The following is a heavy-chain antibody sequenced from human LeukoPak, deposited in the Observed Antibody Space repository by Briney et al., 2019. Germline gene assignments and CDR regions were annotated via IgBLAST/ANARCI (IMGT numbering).Heavy chain of an antibody. CDR3: ARAPATGTVDY. D-gene: IGHD1-1*01. J-gene: IGHJ4*02. V-gene: IGHV3-7*04. Sequence: GGSLRLSCTASGFTFSSYWMSWVRQAPGKGLEWVANINQDGAAQYCVDSVKGRFTISRDNAQNSLFLQMNSLRGEDTAVYYCARAPATGTVDYWGQGTLVTVSS. CDR1: GFTFSSYW. CDR2: INQDGAAQ.